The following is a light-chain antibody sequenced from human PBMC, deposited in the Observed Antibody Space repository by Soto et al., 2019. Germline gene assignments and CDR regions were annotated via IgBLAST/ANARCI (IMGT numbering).Light chain of an antibody. Sequence: QYALTQPPFASGSPGQSVTISCTGTSSDVGGYNYVSWYQQHPGKAPKLMIYEVSKRPSGVPDRFSGSKSGNTASLTVSGLQAEDEADYYCSSYAGSNNLVFGGGTKLTVL. V-gene: IGLV2-8*01. CDR2: EVS. J-gene: IGLJ3*02. CDR3: SSYAGSNNLV. CDR1: SSDVGGYNY.